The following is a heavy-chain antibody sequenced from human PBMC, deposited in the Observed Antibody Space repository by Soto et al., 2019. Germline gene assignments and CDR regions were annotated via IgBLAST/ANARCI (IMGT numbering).Heavy chain of an antibody. D-gene: IGHD5-18*01. CDR2: LNPDTGNT. V-gene: IGHV1-3*01. CDR3: ARDRHSVGPRANDAFDV. J-gene: IGHJ3*01. CDR1: WFTLSDNS. Sequence: QVQPFQVGGGVKKPWAPVNISCTASWFTLSDNSINWGRQTPRQGLEWMGWLNPDTGNTRYSETFQGRVTMSRHSSASIAYLELSDLENEDTALYFCARDRHSVGPRANDAFDVWGQGTMITVSS.